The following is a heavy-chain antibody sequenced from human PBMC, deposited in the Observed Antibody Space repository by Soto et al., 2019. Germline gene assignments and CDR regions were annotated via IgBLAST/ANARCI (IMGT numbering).Heavy chain of an antibody. CDR3: ARGAFGGLQQLVRDGFDS. Sequence: QVQLVQSGAEVKKPGSSVKVSCKASGGTFNSYTISWVRQAPGQGLEWMGRIVPIFDIAKYAQKFQGRVTITADKSTSTAYMELSSLRSEDTAVYYCARGAFGGLQQLVRDGFDSWGQGTMVTVSS. V-gene: IGHV1-69*02. J-gene: IGHJ3*02. D-gene: IGHD6-13*01. CDR2: IVPIFDIA. CDR1: GGTFNSYT.